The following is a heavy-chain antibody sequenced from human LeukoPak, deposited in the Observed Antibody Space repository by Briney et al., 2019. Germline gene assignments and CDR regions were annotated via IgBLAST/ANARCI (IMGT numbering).Heavy chain of an antibody. CDR3: AGLYSSSWYDYFDY. CDR1: GGSISSGGYY. J-gene: IGHJ4*02. V-gene: IGHV4-39*01. Sequence: SETLSLTCTVSGGSISSGGYYWGWIRQPPGKGLEWIGSIYYSGSTYYNPSLKSRVTISVDTSKNQFSLKLSSVTAADTAVYYCAGLYSSSWYDYFDYWGQGTLVTVSS. CDR2: IYYSGST. D-gene: IGHD6-13*01.